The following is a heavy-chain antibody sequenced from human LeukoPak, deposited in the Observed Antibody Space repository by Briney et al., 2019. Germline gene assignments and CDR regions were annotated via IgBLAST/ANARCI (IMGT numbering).Heavy chain of an antibody. CDR3: AREGDKLEPDSPYYYGMDV. CDR1: GGSISNSSYY. D-gene: IGHD1-1*01. CDR2: IYTSGST. J-gene: IGHJ6*02. V-gene: IGHV4-61*02. Sequence: SETLSLTCIVSGGSISNSSYYWGWIRQPAGKGLEWIGRIYTSGSTNYNPSLKSRVTISVDTSKNQFSLKLSSVTAADTAVYYCAREGDKLEPDSPYYYGMDVWGQGTTVTVSS.